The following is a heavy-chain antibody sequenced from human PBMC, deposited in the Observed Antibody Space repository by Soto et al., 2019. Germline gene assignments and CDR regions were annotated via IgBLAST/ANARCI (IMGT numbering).Heavy chain of an antibody. Sequence: PGGSLRLSCAASGFTFSDNYMSWIRQAPGKGLEWVSYISDSGSIIYYADSVKGRFTISRDNAKKSLYLQLNSLRAEDTAVYFCARDLGYYDSSGYFDYWGQGTLVTVSS. CDR1: GFTFSDNY. D-gene: IGHD3-22*01. V-gene: IGHV3-11*01. CDR3: ARDLGYYDSSGYFDY. CDR2: ISDSGSII. J-gene: IGHJ4*02.